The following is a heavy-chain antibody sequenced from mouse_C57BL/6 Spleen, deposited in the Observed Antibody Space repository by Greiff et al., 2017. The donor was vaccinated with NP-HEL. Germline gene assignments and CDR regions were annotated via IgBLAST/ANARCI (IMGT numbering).Heavy chain of an antibody. J-gene: IGHJ2*01. CDR2: IYPGSGST. D-gene: IGHD1-1*01. Sequence: QVQLQQPGAELVKPGASVKMSCKASGYTFTSYWITWVKQRPGQGLEWIGDIYPGSGSTNYNEKFKSKATLTVDTSSSTAYMQLSSLTSEDSAVYYCARGEGYYGSGDYWGQGTTLTVSS. V-gene: IGHV1-55*01. CDR1: GYTFTSYW. CDR3: ARGEGYYGSGDY.